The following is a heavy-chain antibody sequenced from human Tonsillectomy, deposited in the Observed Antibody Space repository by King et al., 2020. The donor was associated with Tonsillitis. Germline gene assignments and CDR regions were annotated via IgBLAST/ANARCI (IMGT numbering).Heavy chain of an antibody. V-gene: IGHV1-69*04. CDR1: GGTFSSYS. CDR2: IIPILGIA. Sequence: QLVQSGAEVKKPGSSVKVSCKASGGTFSSYSISWVRQAPGQGLEWMGRIIPILGIANYAQMFQGRVTITADKSTSTAYMELSSLRSEDAAVYYCARDRTEGWLQFLGPWGQGTLVTVSS. D-gene: IGHD5-24*01. CDR3: ARDRTEGWLQFLGP. J-gene: IGHJ5*02.